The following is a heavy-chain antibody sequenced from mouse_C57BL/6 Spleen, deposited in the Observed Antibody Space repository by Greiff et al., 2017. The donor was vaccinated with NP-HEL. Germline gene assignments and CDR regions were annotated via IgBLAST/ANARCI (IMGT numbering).Heavy chain of an antibody. V-gene: IGHV3-6*01. CDR3: ARVGLRDYAMAY. CDR1: GYSITSGYY. D-gene: IGHD2-4*01. CDR2: ISYDGSN. J-gene: IGHJ4*01. Sequence: VQLKESGPGLVKPSQSLSLTCSVTGYSITSGYYWNWIRQFPGNKLEWMGYISYDGSNNYNPSLKNRISITRDTSKNQFFLKLNSVTTEDTATYYCARVGLRDYAMAYWGQGTSVTVSS.